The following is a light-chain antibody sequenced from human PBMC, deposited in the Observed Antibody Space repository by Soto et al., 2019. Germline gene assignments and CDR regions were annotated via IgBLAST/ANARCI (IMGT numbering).Light chain of an antibody. CDR1: QGISNS. V-gene: IGKV1-27*01. CDR3: QKYTNVPT. J-gene: IGKJ4*01. Sequence: DIQMTQSPSSLSASVGDRVTITCWASQGISNSLAWYQQIPGKVPKLLISAASTLQSAVPSRFSGSVSGTDINLIISSLQPDHVATYYCQKYTNVPTFGGGSKVEIK. CDR2: AAS.